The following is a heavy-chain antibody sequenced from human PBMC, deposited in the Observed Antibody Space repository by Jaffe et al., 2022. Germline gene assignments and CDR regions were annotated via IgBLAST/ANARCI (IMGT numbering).Heavy chain of an antibody. CDR1: GGTFSSYA. CDR2: IIPIFGTA. CDR3: ARGSYYYDSSGYYSAPFDI. V-gene: IGHV1-69*05. J-gene: IGHJ3*02. Sequence: QVQLVQSGAEVKKPGSSVKVSCKASGGTFSSYAISWVRQAPGQGLEWMGGIIPIFGTANYAQKFQGRVTITTDESTSTAYMELSSLRSEDTAVYYCARGSYYYDSSGYYSAPFDIWGQGTMVTVSS. D-gene: IGHD3-22*01.